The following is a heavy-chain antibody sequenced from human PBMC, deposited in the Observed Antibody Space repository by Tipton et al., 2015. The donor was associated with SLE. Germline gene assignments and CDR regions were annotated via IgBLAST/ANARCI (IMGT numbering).Heavy chain of an antibody. Sequence: SLRLSCAASGFTFSSYWMSWVRQALGKGLEWVANIKQDGSEKYYVDSVKGRFTISRDNAKNSLYLQMNSLRAEDTAVYYCAREWVAAAGKVSWYFDLWGRGTLVTVSS. CDR3: AREWVAAAGKVSWYFDL. V-gene: IGHV3-7*01. J-gene: IGHJ2*01. CDR1: GFTFSSYW. CDR2: IKQDGSEK. D-gene: IGHD6-13*01.